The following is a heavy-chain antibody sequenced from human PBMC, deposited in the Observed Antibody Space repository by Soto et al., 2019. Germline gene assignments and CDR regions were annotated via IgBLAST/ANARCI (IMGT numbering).Heavy chain of an antibody. D-gene: IGHD2-15*01. CDR2: IYYSGST. CDR3: VGRASSYFQH. Sequence: QVQLQESGPGLVKPSETLSLTCTVSGGSISSYYWSWIRQPPGKGLEWIGYIYYSGSTNYNPSLKIRVTISVDTSKNQFSLKLSSVTAADTAVYHCVGRASSYFQHWGQGTLVTVSS. CDR1: GGSISSYY. V-gene: IGHV4-59*01. J-gene: IGHJ1*01.